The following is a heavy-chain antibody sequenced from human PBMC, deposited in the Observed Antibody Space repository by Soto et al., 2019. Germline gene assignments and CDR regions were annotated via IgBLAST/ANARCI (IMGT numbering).Heavy chain of an antibody. J-gene: IGHJ5*02. Sequence: GGSLRLSCAASGFTFSSYSMNWVRQAPGKGLEWVSYISSSSSTIYYADSVKGRFTISRDNAKNSLCLQMNSLRDEDTAVYYCARDSPAGITMVRGVTTTNWFDPWGQGTLVTVSS. D-gene: IGHD3-10*01. CDR1: GFTFSSYS. CDR3: ARDSPAGITMVRGVTTTNWFDP. CDR2: ISSSSSTI. V-gene: IGHV3-48*02.